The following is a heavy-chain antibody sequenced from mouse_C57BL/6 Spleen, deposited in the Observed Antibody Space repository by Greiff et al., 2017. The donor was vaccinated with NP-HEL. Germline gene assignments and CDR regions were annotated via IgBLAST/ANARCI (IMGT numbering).Heavy chain of an antibody. D-gene: IGHD3-2*02. Sequence: EVKLVESGGGLVKPGGSLKLSCAASGFTFSDYGMHWVRQAPEKGLEWVAYISSGSSTIYYADTVKGRFTISRDNAKNTLFLQMTSLRSEDTAMYYCARERDSSGYGFAYWGQGTLVTVSA. J-gene: IGHJ3*01. CDR3: ARERDSSGYGFAY. CDR2: ISSGSSTI. CDR1: GFTFSDYG. V-gene: IGHV5-17*01.